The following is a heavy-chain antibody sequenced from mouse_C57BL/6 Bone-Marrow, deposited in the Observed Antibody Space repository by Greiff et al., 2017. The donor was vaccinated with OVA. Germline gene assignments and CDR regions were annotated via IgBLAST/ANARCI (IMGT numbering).Heavy chain of an antibody. CDR1: GYTFTNYW. D-gene: IGHD2-3*01. J-gene: IGHJ4*01. CDR2: IYPGGGYT. V-gene: IGHV1-63*01. CDR3: TRWLLRAMDY. Sequence: VQLQQSGAELVRPGTSVKMSCKASGYTFTNYWIGWAKQRPGHGLEWIGDIYPGGGYTNYNEKFKGQATLTADKSSSTAYMQFSSLTSEDSAIYYCTRWLLRAMDYWGQGTSVTVSS.